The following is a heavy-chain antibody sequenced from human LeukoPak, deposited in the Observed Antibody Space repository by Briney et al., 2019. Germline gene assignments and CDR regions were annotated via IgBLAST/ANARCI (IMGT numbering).Heavy chain of an antibody. CDR2: INPSGGST. J-gene: IGHJ3*02. V-gene: IGHV1-46*01. D-gene: IGHD3-10*01. Sequence: ASVKVSCKASGYTFTSYYMHWVRQAPGQGLEWMGIINPSGGSTRYAQKFQGRVTITADKSTSTAYMELSSLRSEDTAVYYCARGPSQWFGESAFDIWGQGTMVTVSS. CDR3: ARGPSQWFGESAFDI. CDR1: GYTFTSYY.